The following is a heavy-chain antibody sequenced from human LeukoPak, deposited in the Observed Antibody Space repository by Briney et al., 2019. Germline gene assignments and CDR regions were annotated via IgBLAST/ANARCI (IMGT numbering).Heavy chain of an antibody. D-gene: IGHD6-6*01. CDR3: AKPGIAARGYFYYYMDV. Sequence: GGSLRLFCALSGFSLSSFAMSWVRHAPEEGRGWVSAINGSGGATYYADSVRGRFTVSRDNSNNTLYLQIDRLRAEDTAVYYCAKPGIAARGYFYYYMDVWGKGTTVTVSS. CDR1: GFSLSSFA. J-gene: IGHJ6*03. V-gene: IGHV3-23*01. CDR2: INGSGGAT.